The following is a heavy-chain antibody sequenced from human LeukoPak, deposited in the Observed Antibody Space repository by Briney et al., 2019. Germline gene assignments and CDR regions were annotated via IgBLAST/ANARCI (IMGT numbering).Heavy chain of an antibody. Sequence: GGSLRLSCAASGFTFSIYGVHWVRQAPNKGLEWGAIIWNDGSNKYYADSVKGRFTISRDNSKNTLYLQMNSLRAEDTAVYYYARALFAGAFYGMDVWGQGTTVTVSS. CDR1: GFTFSIYG. D-gene: IGHD3-10*01. J-gene: IGHJ6*02. CDR3: ARALFAGAFYGMDV. CDR2: IWNDGSNK. V-gene: IGHV3-33*01.